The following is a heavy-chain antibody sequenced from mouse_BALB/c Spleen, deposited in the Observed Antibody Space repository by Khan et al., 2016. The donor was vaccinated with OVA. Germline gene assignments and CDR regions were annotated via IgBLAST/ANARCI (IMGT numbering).Heavy chain of an antibody. J-gene: IGHJ4*01. D-gene: IGHD2-14*01. Sequence: QIQLVQSGPELKKPGETVKISCKASGYTFTNYGMNWVKQAPGKGLKWMGWINTYTGEPTYADDFKGRFVFSLETSASTAYLQINNLKNEDTATXFCAKPYDAAMDYWGQGTSVTVSS. V-gene: IGHV9-3-1*01. CDR3: AKPYDAAMDY. CDR1: GYTFTNYG. CDR2: INTYTGEP.